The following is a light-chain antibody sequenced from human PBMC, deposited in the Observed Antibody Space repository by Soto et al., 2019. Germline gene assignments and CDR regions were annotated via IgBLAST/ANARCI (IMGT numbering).Light chain of an antibody. CDR1: QSVSSY. Sequence: EIVLTQSPATLSLSPGERATLSCRASQSVSSYLAWYQQKPGQAPRLLIYDASNRATGIPARFSGSGSGTDFTLTMSSLEPEDFAVYYCQQRATFGPGTKVDI. CDR3: QQRAT. CDR2: DAS. J-gene: IGKJ3*01. V-gene: IGKV3-11*01.